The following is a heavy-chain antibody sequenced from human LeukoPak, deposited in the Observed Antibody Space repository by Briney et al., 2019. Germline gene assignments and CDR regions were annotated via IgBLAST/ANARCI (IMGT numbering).Heavy chain of an antibody. CDR2: IYYSGST. Sequence: SETLSLTCTVSGGSISSSSYYWGWIRQPPGKGLEWIGSIYYSGSTYYNPSLKSRVTMSVDTSKNQFSLKVNSVSVADTAVYYCASHADTPGIPHYWGQGTLVTVSS. D-gene: IGHD2-2*02. J-gene: IGHJ4*02. CDR1: GGSISSSSYY. V-gene: IGHV4-39*01. CDR3: ASHADTPGIPHY.